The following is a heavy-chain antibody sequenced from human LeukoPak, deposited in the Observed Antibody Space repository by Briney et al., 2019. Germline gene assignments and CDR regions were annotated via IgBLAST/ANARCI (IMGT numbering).Heavy chain of an antibody. CDR2: ISAYNGNT. Sequence: ASVKVSCKASGYTFRNYGITWVRQAPGQGLEWMGWISAYNGNTNYAQKLQGRVTLTTDTSTSTAYMELRSLRSDDTAVYYCAREGYCSGGTCYSTMNWFDPWGQGTLVTVSS. CDR1: GYTFRNYG. CDR3: AREGYCSGGTCYSTMNWFDP. J-gene: IGHJ5*02. D-gene: IGHD2-15*01. V-gene: IGHV1-18*01.